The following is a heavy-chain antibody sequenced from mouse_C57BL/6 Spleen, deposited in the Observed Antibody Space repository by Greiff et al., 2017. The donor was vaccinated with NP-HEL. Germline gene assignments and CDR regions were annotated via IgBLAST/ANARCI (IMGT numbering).Heavy chain of an antibody. V-gene: IGHV1-19*01. Sequence: EVQLQQSGPVLVKPGASVKMSCKASGYTFTDYYMNWVKQSHGKSLEWIGVINPYNGGTSYNQKFKGKATLTVDKSSSTAYMELNSLTSEDSAVYYCPRFLNGYSAMDYWGQGTSVTVSS. CDR3: PRFLNGYSAMDY. CDR1: GYTFTDYY. J-gene: IGHJ4*01. CDR2: INPYNGGT.